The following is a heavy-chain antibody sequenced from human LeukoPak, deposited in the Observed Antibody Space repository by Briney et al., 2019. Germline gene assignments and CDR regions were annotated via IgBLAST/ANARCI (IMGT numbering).Heavy chain of an antibody. J-gene: IGHJ4*02. CDR3: ARLNFRGGEALHFDS. D-gene: IGHD3-16*01. Sequence: KSSETLSLTCSVSGGSLTNYYWGWIRQPPGKGLEFIGYIHSDGTTNYDSSLQSRVAISLDTSKIQFSLRLYSVTAADTALYFRARLNFRGGEALHFDSWGQGTLVTVSS. CDR1: GGSLTNYY. CDR2: IHSDGTT. V-gene: IGHV4-4*09.